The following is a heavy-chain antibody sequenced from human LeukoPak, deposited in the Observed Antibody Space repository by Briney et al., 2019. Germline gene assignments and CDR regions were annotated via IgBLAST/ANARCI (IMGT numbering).Heavy chain of an antibody. CDR3: ASTVPLDAFDI. D-gene: IGHD4-17*01. Sequence: GGSLRLSYAASGVTFSSYSLNWVRQAAPRGGACVSYISSSSSTIYYADSVRGRFTISRDNAKNSLYLQMNSLRAEDTAVYYCASTVPLDAFDIWGQGTMVTVSS. CDR2: ISSSSSTI. J-gene: IGHJ3*02. CDR1: GVTFSSYS. V-gene: IGHV3-48*01.